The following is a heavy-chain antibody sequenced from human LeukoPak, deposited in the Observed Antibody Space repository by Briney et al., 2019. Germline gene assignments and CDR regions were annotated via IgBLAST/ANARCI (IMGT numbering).Heavy chain of an antibody. CDR3: ARGRTYYDILTGYSPLDY. V-gene: IGHV3-48*03. D-gene: IGHD3-9*01. J-gene: IGHJ4*02. CDR2: ISSSGSTI. Sequence: GGSLRLSCAASGFTFSSYEMNWVRQAPGKGLEWGSYISSSGSTIYYADSVKGRFTISRDNAKNSLYLQMNSLRAEDTAVYYCARGRTYYDILTGYSPLDYWGQGTLVTVSS. CDR1: GFTFSSYE.